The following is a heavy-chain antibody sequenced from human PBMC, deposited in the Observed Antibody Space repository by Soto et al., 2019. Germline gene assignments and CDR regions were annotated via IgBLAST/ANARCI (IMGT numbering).Heavy chain of an antibody. V-gene: IGHV1-69*13. CDR1: GGAFSSYA. CDR2: IIPIFGTA. CDR3: AREGERGTAGYYGSGSTTNYYYGMDV. Sequence: GASVKVSCKASGGAFSSYAISWVRQAPGQGLEWMGGIIPIFGTANYAQKFQGRVTITADESTSTAYMELSSLRSEDTAVYYCAREGERGTAGYYGSGSTTNYYYGMDVWGQGTTVTVSS. D-gene: IGHD3-10*01. J-gene: IGHJ6*01.